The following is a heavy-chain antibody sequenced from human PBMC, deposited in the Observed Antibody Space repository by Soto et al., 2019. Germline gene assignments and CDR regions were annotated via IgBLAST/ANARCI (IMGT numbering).Heavy chain of an antibody. CDR1: GFTFSSYG. D-gene: IGHD3-3*01. J-gene: IGHJ4*02. V-gene: IGHV3-30*18. Sequence: PGGSLRLSCAASGFTFSSYGMHWVRQAPGKGLEWVAVISYDGSNKYYADSVKGRFTISRDNSKNTLYLQMNSLRAEDTAVYYWAKDRLRFLEWLSGDFDYWGQGTLVTVSS. CDR3: AKDRLRFLEWLSGDFDY. CDR2: ISYDGSNK.